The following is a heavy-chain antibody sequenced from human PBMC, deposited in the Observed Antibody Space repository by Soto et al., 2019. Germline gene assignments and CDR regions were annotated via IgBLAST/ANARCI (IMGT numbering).Heavy chain of an antibody. CDR1: GGSFSGYY. J-gene: IGHJ2*01. CDR2: INHSGST. CDR3: ARCTRLLWFGELISYWYFDL. Sequence: QVQLQQWGAGLLKPSETLSLTCAVYGGSFSGYYWSWIRQPPGKGLEWMGEINHSGSTNYNPSLKSRVTRSVDTSKNQFSLKLSSVTAAGTTVYYCARCTRLLWFGELISYWYFDLWGRGTLVTVSS. V-gene: IGHV4-34*01. D-gene: IGHD3-10*01.